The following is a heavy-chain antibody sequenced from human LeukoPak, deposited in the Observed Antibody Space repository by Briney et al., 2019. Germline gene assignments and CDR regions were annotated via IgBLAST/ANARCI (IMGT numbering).Heavy chain of an antibody. D-gene: IGHD3-22*01. CDR3: AKDTTLNVQPNSYYYDSSGLD. V-gene: IGHV3-9*01. CDR2: ISWNSGSI. CDR1: GFTFDDYA. Sequence: AGGSLRLSCAASGFTFDDYAMHWVRQAPGKGLEWVSGISWNSGSIGYADSVKGRFTISRDNAKNSLYLQMNSLRAEDTALYYCAKDTTLNVQPNSYYYDSSGLDWGQGTLVTVSS. J-gene: IGHJ4*02.